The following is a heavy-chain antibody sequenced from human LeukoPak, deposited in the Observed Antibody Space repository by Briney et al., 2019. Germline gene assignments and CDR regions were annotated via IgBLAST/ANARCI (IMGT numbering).Heavy chain of an antibody. CDR3: ARDGLRFLDRRWYYYYGMDV. D-gene: IGHD3-3*01. CDR1: GGSISSGGYY. V-gene: IGHV4-31*03. Sequence: SETLSLTCTVSGGSISSGGYYWGWIRQHPGKGLEWIGYIYYSGSTYYNPSLKSRVTISVDTSKNQFSLKLSSVTAADTAVYYCARDGLRFLDRRWYYYYGMDVWGQGTTVTVSS. J-gene: IGHJ6*02. CDR2: IYYSGST.